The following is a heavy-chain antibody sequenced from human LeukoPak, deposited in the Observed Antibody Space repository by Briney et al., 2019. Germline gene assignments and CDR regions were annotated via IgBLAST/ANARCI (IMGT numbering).Heavy chain of an antibody. D-gene: IGHD4-17*01. Sequence: GGSLRLSCAASGFTFSSYEMNWVRQAPGKGLEWVSYISSSGSTIYYADSVKGRFTISRDNAKDSLYLQMNSLRAEDTAVYYCARVFIGDYGDYQFDYWGQGTLVTASS. CDR3: ARVFIGDYGDYQFDY. J-gene: IGHJ4*02. CDR1: GFTFSSYE. CDR2: ISSSGSTI. V-gene: IGHV3-48*03.